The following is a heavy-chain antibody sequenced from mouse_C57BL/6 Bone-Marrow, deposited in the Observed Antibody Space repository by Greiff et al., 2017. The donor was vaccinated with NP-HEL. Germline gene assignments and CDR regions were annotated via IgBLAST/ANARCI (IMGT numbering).Heavy chain of an antibody. Sequence: QVQLKESGPGLVQPSQSLSITCTVSGFSLTSYGVHWVRQSPGKGLEWLGVIWRGGSTDYNAAFMSRLSITKDNSKSQVFFKMNSLQADDTAIYYCAKEGYYGSSYLYYFDYWGQGTTLTVSS. J-gene: IGHJ2*01. D-gene: IGHD1-1*01. CDR2: IWRGGST. CDR1: GFSLTSYG. CDR3: AKEGYYGSSYLYYFDY. V-gene: IGHV2-5*01.